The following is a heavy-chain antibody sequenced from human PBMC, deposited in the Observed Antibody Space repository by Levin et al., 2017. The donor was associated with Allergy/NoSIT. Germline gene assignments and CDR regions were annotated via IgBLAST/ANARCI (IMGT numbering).Heavy chain of an antibody. V-gene: IGHV2-26*01. D-gene: IGHD3-10*01. CDR2: IFSNDEK. CDR3: ARMEDYYGSGSPAVPRFDP. CDR1: GFSLSNARMG. J-gene: IGHJ5*02. Sequence: SGPTLVKPTETLTLTCTVSGFSLSNARMGVSWIRQPPGKALEWLAHIFSNDEKSYSTSLKSRRTISKDTSKSQVVLTMTNMDPVDTATYYCARMEDYYGSGSPAVPRFDPWGQGTLVTVSS.